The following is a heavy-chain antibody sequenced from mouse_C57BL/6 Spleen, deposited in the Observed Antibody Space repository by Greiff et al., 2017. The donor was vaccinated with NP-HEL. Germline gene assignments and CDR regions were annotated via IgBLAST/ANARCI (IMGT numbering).Heavy chain of an antibody. Sequence: VQLQQSGAELVRPGASVKLSCKASGYTFTDYYINWVKQRPGQGLEWIARIYPGSGNTYYNEKFKGKATLTAEKSSSTAYMQLSSLTSEDSAVYFCARSGGYDYGFAYWGQGTLVTVSA. CDR3: ARSGGYDYGFAY. J-gene: IGHJ3*01. CDR1: GYTFTDYY. D-gene: IGHD2-4*01. CDR2: IYPGSGNT. V-gene: IGHV1-76*01.